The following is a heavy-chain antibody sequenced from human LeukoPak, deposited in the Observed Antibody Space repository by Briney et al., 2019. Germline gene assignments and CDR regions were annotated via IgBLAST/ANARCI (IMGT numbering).Heavy chain of an antibody. CDR3: ARVDYYDSSGYLLDY. D-gene: IGHD3-22*01. CDR2: IIPSDGFT. CDR1: GYTFSSYY. Sequence: ASVKVSCKASGYTFSSYYVHWVRQAPGQGLEWMGMIIPSDGFTSYAQKFQGRVTMTRDMSTSTVYMELSSLRSEDTAVYYCARVDYYDSSGYLLDYWGQGTLVTVSS. J-gene: IGHJ4*02. V-gene: IGHV1-46*01.